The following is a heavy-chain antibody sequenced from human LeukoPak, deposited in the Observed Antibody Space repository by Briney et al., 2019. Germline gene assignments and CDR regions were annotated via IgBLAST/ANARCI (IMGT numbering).Heavy chain of an antibody. V-gene: IGHV4-59*01. J-gene: IGHJ4*02. Sequence: SETLSLTCTVSGGSISSYYCSWIRQPLGKGLEWIGDIYDSGSTTYNPSLKSRVTISVDTSKNQCSLKLSSVTAADTAVYYCARQSISGSSLSYFDYWGQGTLVNVSS. D-gene: IGHD3-22*01. CDR2: IYDSGST. CDR3: ARQSISGSSLSYFDY. CDR1: GGSISSYY.